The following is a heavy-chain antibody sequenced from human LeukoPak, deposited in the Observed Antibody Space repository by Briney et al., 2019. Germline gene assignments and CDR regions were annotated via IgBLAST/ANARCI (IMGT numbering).Heavy chain of an antibody. Sequence: SETLSLTCTVSGGSISSYYWSWIRQPPGKGLEWIGYIYYSGSTNYNPSLKSRVTISVDKSKNQFSLKLSPVTAADTAVYYCARLPSIAAAAFDIWGQGTMVTVSS. CDR3: ARLPSIAAAAFDI. D-gene: IGHD6-13*01. V-gene: IGHV4-59*12. CDR1: GGSISSYY. J-gene: IGHJ3*02. CDR2: IYYSGST.